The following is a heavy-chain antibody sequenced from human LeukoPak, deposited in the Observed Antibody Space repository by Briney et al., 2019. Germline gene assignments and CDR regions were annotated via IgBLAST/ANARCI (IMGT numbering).Heavy chain of an antibody. CDR3: TRRGYYDSSGYYPLDY. Sequence: GGSLRLSCAASGFTFSGSAMHWVRQASGKGLEWVGRIRSKANSYATAYAASVKGRFTISRDDPKNTAYLQMNSLKTEDTAVYYCTRRGYYDSSGYYPLDYWGQGTLVTVSS. CDR2: IRSKANSYAT. D-gene: IGHD3-22*01. CDR1: GFTFSGSA. V-gene: IGHV3-73*01. J-gene: IGHJ4*02.